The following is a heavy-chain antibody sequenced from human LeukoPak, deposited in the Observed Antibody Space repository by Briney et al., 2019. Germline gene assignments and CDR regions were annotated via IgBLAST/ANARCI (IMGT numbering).Heavy chain of an antibody. V-gene: IGHV1-2*02. CDR3: ARDLGHRSGWHFDY. Sequence: APVKVSCNASGYTFTAYYIHWGRESPGPGVGWLGWISHNSGGTDYAQKFQDRVTMTSDTSISTAYMELSRLRSDDTAVYYCARDLGHRSGWHFDYWGQGTLVTVSS. J-gene: IGHJ4*02. CDR2: ISHNSGGT. CDR1: GYTFTAYY. D-gene: IGHD6-19*01.